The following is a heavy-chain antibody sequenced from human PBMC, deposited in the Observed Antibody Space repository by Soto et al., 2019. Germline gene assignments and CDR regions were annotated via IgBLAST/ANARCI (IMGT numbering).Heavy chain of an antibody. J-gene: IGHJ6*02. D-gene: IGHD2-2*01. CDR1: GGSFNDYY. CDR2: INHSGST. Sequence: QVQLQQWGAGLLKPSETLSLTCAVYGGSFNDYYSTWIRQSPGKGLEWIGEINHSGSTNYNPSLKRRDTISIDTSRNEFSLNLSSVTAADTAVYYCARRSSYYYYFAMDVWGQGTTVTVSS. V-gene: IGHV4-34*01. CDR3: ARRSSYYYYFAMDV.